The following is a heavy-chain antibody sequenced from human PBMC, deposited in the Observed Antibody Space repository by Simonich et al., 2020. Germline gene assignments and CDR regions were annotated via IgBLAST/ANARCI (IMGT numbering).Heavy chain of an antibody. D-gene: IGHD6-6*01. V-gene: IGHV4-39*01. CDR3: ARWAYSSSYFDY. Sequence: QLQLQESGPGLVKPSEPLSLPGTVSGGPISSRCYHWGGIRQPPGKGLEWIGSIYYSGSTYYNPSLKSRVTISVDTSKNQFSLKLSSVTAADTAVYYCARWAYSSSYFDYWGQGTLVTVSS. CDR1: GGPISSRCYH. J-gene: IGHJ4*02. CDR2: IYYSGST.